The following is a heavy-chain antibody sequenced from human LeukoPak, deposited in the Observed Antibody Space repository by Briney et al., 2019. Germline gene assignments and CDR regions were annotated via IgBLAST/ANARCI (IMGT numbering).Heavy chain of an antibody. CDR2: ISWNRGSI. CDR3: AKGLWVALGDFQH. CDR1: GLTFDDYA. V-gene: IGHV3-9*01. J-gene: IGHJ1*01. D-gene: IGHD7-27*01. Sequence: GGSLRLSCPASGLTFDDYAVHWDRQAAGKGLEWVSGISWNRGSIGYADSVKGQFSITRDNAKKSLYLQMNSLRAEDTALYYCAKGLWVALGDFQHWGQGTLVTVSS.